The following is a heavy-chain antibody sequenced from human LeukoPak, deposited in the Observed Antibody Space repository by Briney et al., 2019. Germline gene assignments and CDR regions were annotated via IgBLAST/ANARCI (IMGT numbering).Heavy chain of an antibody. CDR1: GGSISSYY. CDR3: AIHWTYYYYVWGSYRPYYFDY. D-gene: IGHD3-16*02. Sequence: PSETLSLTCTVSGGSISSYYWSWIRQPPGKGLEWIGYIYYSGSTNYNPSLKSRVTISVDTSKKQFSLKLGYVTVGGTAVYYCAIHWTYYYYVWGSYRPYYFDYWGQGTLVTVSS. J-gene: IGHJ4*02. CDR2: IYYSGST. V-gene: IGHV4-59*08.